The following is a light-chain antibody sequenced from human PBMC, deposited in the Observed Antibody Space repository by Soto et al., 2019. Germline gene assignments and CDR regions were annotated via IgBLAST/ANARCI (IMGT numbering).Light chain of an antibody. CDR1: SSDVGAYNY. V-gene: IGLV2-14*01. Sequence: ALTHPASVSGSLGQSITISCTGTSSDVGAYNYVSWYQQQPGKAPKLMISEVSNRPSGVSNRFSGSKSGNTASLIISGLQAEDEADYYCCSFTSITTYVFGTGTKVTVL. CDR2: EVS. CDR3: CSFTSITTYV. J-gene: IGLJ1*01.